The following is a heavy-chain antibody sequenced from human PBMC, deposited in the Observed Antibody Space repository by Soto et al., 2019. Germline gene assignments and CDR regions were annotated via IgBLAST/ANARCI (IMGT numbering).Heavy chain of an antibody. CDR1: GAYISDFS. CDR2: ITINGNT. CDR3: ARETGENWTYEGH. J-gene: IGHJ1*01. D-gene: IGHD1-7*01. V-gene: IGHV4-4*07. Sequence: NPSETLSLTCRVSGAYISDFSRSWIRQPAGKGLEWIGRITINGNTQKNPSFKSRVTMSIDTSRNHFSLNLQSATAADTALYYCARETGENWTYEGHWGPGTLVTVSS.